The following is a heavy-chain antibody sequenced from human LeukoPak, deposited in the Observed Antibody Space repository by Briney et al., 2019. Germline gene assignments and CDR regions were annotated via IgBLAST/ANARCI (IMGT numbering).Heavy chain of an antibody. CDR3: ARDYYDSSGHLWWFDP. D-gene: IGHD3-22*01. V-gene: IGHV4-4*07. CDR2: IYTSGST. CDR1: GGSICSYY. Sequence: SETLSLTCTVSGGSICSYYCSWIRQPAGKGLEWIGRIYTSGSTNYNPSLKSRVTMSVDTSKNQFSLKLTSVTAADTAVYYCARDYYDSSGHLWWFDPWGQGTLVTVSS. J-gene: IGHJ5*02.